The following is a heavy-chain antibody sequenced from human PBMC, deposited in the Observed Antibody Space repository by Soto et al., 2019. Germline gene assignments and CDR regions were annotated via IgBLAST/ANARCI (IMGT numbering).Heavy chain of an antibody. CDR1: GYTFTSYY. D-gene: IGHD3-3*01. CDR2: INPSSGNT. V-gene: IGHV1-46*01. CDR3: ARGNDFWSGYRNTDFDY. J-gene: IGHJ4*02. Sequence: GSVKVSCKASGYTFTSYYMHWVRQAPGQGLEWMGRINPSSGNTSYAQKFQGRVTMTRNTSTSTAYMELSSLRSEDTAVYYCARGNDFWSGYRNTDFDYWGQGTLVTVSS.